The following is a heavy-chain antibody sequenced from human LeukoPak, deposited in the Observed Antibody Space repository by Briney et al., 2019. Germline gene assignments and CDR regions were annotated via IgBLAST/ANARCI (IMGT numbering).Heavy chain of an antibody. Sequence: GGSLRLSCAASQFTLSYYAMHWVREAPGKGLEGVALISSDGTNQYYAHSVKSRFTISRDSRKNTLYLQMDSLKPEDTAVYYCATSTRGYTYTLDYWGQGTLVTVSS. CDR3: ATSTRGYTYTLDY. V-gene: IGHV3-30*04. CDR2: ISSDGTNQ. D-gene: IGHD5-12*01. CDR1: QFTLSYYA. J-gene: IGHJ4*02.